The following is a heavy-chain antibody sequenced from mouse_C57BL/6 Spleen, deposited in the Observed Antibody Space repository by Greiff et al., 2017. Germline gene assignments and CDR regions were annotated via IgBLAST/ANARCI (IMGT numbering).Heavy chain of an antibody. V-gene: IGHV1-43*01. Sequence: EVQLQQSGPELVKPGASVKISCKASGYSFTGYYMHWVKQSSEKSLEWIGEINPSTGGTSYNQKFKGKATLTVDKSSSTAYMQLKSLTSEDSAVYYCAKGSMDDGYYFDYWGQGTTLTVSS. CDR1: GYSFTGYY. CDR2: INPSTGGT. CDR3: AKGSMDDGYYFDY. J-gene: IGHJ2*01. D-gene: IGHD2-3*01.